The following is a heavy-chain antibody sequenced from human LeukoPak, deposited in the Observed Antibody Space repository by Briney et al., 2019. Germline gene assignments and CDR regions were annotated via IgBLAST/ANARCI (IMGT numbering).Heavy chain of an antibody. D-gene: IGHD5-18*01. CDR3: AIEVDTAMAFDY. Sequence: SETLSLICSVSGGSISGHYWTWIRQPAGKGLEWIGRIYTSGSTNYNPSLKSRVTMSVDTSKNQFSLKLSSVTAADTAVYYCAIEVDTAMAFDYWGQGTLVTVSS. J-gene: IGHJ4*02. CDR1: GGSISGHY. CDR2: IYTSGST. V-gene: IGHV4-4*07.